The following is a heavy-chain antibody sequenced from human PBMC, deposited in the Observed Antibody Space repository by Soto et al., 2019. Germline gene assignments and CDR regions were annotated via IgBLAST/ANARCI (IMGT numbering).Heavy chain of an antibody. J-gene: IGHJ4*02. Sequence: QVQLVQSGAEVKKPGASVKVSCKASGYTFTSYGISWVRQAPGQGLEWMGWISAYNGNTNYAQKLQGRVTMTTDTSTSTADMELRSLRSDDTAVYYCARVRVRPVVTQHYFDYWGQGTLVTVSS. D-gene: IGHD3-22*01. V-gene: IGHV1-18*01. CDR3: ARVRVRPVVTQHYFDY. CDR1: GYTFTSYG. CDR2: ISAYNGNT.